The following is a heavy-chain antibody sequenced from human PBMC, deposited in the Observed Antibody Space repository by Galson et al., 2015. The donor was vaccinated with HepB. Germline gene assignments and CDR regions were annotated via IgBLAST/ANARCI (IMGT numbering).Heavy chain of an antibody. Sequence: CAISGDSVSSNSAAWNWIRQSPSRGLEWLGRTYYRSKWYNDYAVSVKSRITINPDTSKNQFSLQLNSVTPEDTAVYYCARGSGWYRLRAYYYGMDVWGQGTTVTVSS. V-gene: IGHV6-1*01. CDR3: ARGSGWYRLRAYYYGMDV. D-gene: IGHD6-19*01. CDR1: GDSVSSNSAA. J-gene: IGHJ6*02. CDR2: TYYRSKWYN.